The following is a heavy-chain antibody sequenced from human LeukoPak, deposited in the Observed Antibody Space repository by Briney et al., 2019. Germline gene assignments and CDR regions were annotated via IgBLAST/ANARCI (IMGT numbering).Heavy chain of an antibody. V-gene: IGHV3-21*01. CDR3: ARDSPPIFDP. CDR2: ISSSSSYV. Sequence: GGSLRLSCAASGFTFSSYSMDWVRQAPGKGLEWVSSISSSSSYVYYADSVKGRFTISRDNAKNSLYLQMNSLRAEDTAVYYCARDSPPIFDPWGQGTLVTVSS. J-gene: IGHJ5*02. CDR1: GFTFSSYS.